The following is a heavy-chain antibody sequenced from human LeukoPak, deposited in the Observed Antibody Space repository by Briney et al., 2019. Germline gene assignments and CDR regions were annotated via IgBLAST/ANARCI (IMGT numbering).Heavy chain of an antibody. D-gene: IGHD3-22*01. CDR2: IYPGDSET. J-gene: IGHJ4*02. CDR1: GYSFSSNL. Sequence: GESLKISCKGSGYSFSSNLIGWVRQMPGKGLEWMGIIYPGDSETIYSPSFQGQVTISADKSISTVYLQWSSLKASDTAMYYCARPTANSSGYYYPEYWGQEALVTVSS. V-gene: IGHV5-51*01. CDR3: ARPTANSSGYYYPEY.